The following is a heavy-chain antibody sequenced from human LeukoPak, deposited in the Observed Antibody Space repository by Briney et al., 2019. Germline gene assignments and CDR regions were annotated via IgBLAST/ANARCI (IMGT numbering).Heavy chain of an antibody. V-gene: IGHV4-39*07. D-gene: IGHD3-10*01. Sequence: PSEALSLTCTVSGGSISGSSYYWGWIRQPPGKGLEWIGSIYYSGSTYYNPSLKSRVTISVDTSKNQFSLKLSSVTAADTAVYYCARGVAYYYGSGSPSWYYYYGMDVWGQGTTVTVSS. CDR1: GGSISGSSYY. CDR3: ARGVAYYYGSGSPSWYYYYGMDV. CDR2: IYYSGST. J-gene: IGHJ6*02.